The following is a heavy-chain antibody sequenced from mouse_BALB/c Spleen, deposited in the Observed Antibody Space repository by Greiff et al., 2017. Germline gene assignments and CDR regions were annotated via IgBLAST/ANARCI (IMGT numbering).Heavy chain of an antibody. CDR1: GYTFTSYT. CDR3: ARRKITTVGLDY. Sequence: QVQLQQSGAELARPGASVKMSCKASGYTFTSYTMHWVKQRPGQGLEWIGYINPSSGYTNYNQKFKDKATLTADKSSSTAYMQLSSLTSEDSAVYYCARRKITTVGLDYWGQGTTLTVSS. CDR2: INPSSGYT. V-gene: IGHV1-4*01. D-gene: IGHD1-1*01. J-gene: IGHJ2*01.